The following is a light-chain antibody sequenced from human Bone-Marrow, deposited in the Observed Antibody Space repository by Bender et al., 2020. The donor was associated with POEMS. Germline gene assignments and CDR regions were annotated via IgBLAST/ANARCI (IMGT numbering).Light chain of an antibody. CDR2: DDS. CDR3: QAWDSRFDQKV. J-gene: IGLJ3*02. V-gene: IGLV3-21*02. CDR1: HIGRNS. Sequence: SYVLTQPPSVSVAPGQTATISCGADHIGRNSVHWYRQKPGPAPVLVVYDDSGRPSGIPERFSGSNSEKTATLTITNVEVDDEADYYCQAWDSRFDQKVFGGGTKLTVL.